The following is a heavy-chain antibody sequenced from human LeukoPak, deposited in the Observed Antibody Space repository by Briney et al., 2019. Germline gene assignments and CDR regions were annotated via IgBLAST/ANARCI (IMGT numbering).Heavy chain of an antibody. J-gene: IGHJ4*02. CDR1: GFNFRDYG. CDR2: MSYDESFD. V-gene: IGHV3-30*18. D-gene: IGHD5-12*01. Sequence: PGGSLRLSCAASGFNFRDYGIHWVRQAAGKGLEWVAAMSYDESFDYYGESEKGRFIISRDNSMNTVYLQMNSLRAADTAVYFCAKERQRGNSYGGGPFDYWGQGILVTVSS. CDR3: AKERQRGNSYGGGPFDY.